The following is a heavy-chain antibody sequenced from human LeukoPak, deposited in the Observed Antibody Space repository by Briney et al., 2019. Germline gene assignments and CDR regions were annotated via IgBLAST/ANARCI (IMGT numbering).Heavy chain of an antibody. CDR2: IYYSGST. CDR3: ARHRNEYDYGDYQGIDY. J-gene: IGHJ4*02. D-gene: IGHD4-17*01. V-gene: IGHV4-39*01. CDR1: GGSISSSSYY. Sequence: PSETLSLTCTVSGGSISSSSYYWGWIRQPPGKGLEWIGSIYYSGSTYYNPSLKSRVTISVDTSKNQFSLKLSSVTAADTAVYYCARHRNEYDYGDYQGIDYWGQGTLVTVSS.